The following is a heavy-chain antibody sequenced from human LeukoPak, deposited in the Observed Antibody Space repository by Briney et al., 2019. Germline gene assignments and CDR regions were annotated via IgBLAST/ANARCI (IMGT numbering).Heavy chain of an antibody. D-gene: IGHD2-2*01. J-gene: IGHJ4*02. CDR1: GYIFTNYW. CDR2: IYPGDSNT. CDR3: ARLVGVGYSSSWSFDY. V-gene: IGHV5-51*01. Sequence: GESLKISCKGSGYIFTNYWIGWVRQMPGKGLEWMVIIYPGDSNTKYSPSFQGQVTISADKSISTAYLQWSSLKASDTATYYCARLVGVGYSSSWSFDYWGQGTLVTVSS.